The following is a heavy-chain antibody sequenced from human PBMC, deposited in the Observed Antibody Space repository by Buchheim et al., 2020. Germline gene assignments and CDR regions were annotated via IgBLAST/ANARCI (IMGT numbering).Heavy chain of an antibody. CDR2: IYYSGST. V-gene: IGHV4-59*01. CDR1: GGSISSYY. Sequence: QVQLQESGPGLVKPSETLSLTCTVSGGSISSYYWSWIRQPPGKGLEWIGYIYYSGSTNYNPSFKSRVTISVDTSKNQFSLKLSSVTAADTAVYYCARGIVVVAATPQVGWFDPWGQGTL. CDR3: ARGIVVVAATPQVGWFDP. J-gene: IGHJ5*02. D-gene: IGHD2-15*01.